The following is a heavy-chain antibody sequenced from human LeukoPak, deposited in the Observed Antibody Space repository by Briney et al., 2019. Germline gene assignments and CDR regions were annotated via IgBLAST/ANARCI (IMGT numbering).Heavy chain of an antibody. CDR2: ISGSGGTT. Sequence: PGGSLRVSCAASEFTFISYAMTWVRQAPGKGLESVSAISGSGGTTYYADSVRGRFTISRDNSKNTLYLQMNSLRAEDTAVYYCAKGLINDWSALEYWGQGTLVTVSS. D-gene: IGHD3-9*01. J-gene: IGHJ4*02. CDR1: EFTFISYA. V-gene: IGHV3-23*01. CDR3: AKGLINDWSALEY.